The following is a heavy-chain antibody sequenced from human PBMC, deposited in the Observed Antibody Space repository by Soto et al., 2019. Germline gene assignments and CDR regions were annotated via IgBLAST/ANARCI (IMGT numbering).Heavy chain of an antibody. CDR2: ISAYNGHT. CDR1: GYSLSSYG. V-gene: IGHV1-18*01. J-gene: IGHJ6*02. D-gene: IGHD4-17*01. Sequence: QVQLVQSGAEVKKPGASVKVSCKASGYSLSSYGFSWVRQAPGQGLEWMGRISAYNGHTKYVQKFQGRVTMTTATSTSTVYMDVRSLRSDDTAVYYCARGRPSASVTTRYYYGMDVWGQGATVTVCS. CDR3: ARGRPSASVTTRYYYGMDV.